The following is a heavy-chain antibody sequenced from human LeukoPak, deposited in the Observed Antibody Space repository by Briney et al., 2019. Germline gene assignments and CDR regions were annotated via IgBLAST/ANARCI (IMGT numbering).Heavy chain of an antibody. CDR3: ARDRLATAGNYYYYGLDV. V-gene: IGHV4-59*01. J-gene: IGHJ6*02. D-gene: IGHD6-13*01. CDR2: IYYSGRT. Sequence: PSETLSLTCTVSGGSITSYYWNWIRQPPGKGLEWIGYIYYSGRTNYNPSLKSRVTISVDTSKNQLSLKLSSVTTADTAVYYCARDRLATAGNYYYYGLDVWGQGTTVTVSS. CDR1: GGSITSYY.